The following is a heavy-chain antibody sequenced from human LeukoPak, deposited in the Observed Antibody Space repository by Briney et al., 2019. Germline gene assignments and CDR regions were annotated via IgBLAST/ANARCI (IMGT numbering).Heavy chain of an antibody. CDR1: GFTFSSYS. Sequence: GGSLRLSCAASGFTFSSYSMNWVRQAPGKGLEWVSSISSSSSYIYYADSVKGRFTISRDNAKNSLYLQMNSLRAEDTAVYYCAIQLGEVEMATPCDYWGQGTLVTVSS. CDR3: AIQLGEVEMATPCDY. CDR2: ISSSSSYI. J-gene: IGHJ4*02. D-gene: IGHD5-24*01. V-gene: IGHV3-21*01.